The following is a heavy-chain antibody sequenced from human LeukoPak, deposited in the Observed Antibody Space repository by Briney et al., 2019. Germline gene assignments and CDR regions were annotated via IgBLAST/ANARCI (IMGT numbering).Heavy chain of an antibody. CDR1: GFTFTTYA. CDR3: AKSSGYSYGYGHYYMDI. V-gene: IGHV3-23*01. Sequence: PEGSLRLSCAASGFTFTTYAMSWVRQAPGKGLEWVSAISGGGGNTYYADSVKGRFTISRDNSNNTLYLQMNSLRAEDTALYYCAKSSGYSYGYGHYYMDIWGKGTTVTVSS. J-gene: IGHJ6*03. D-gene: IGHD5-18*01. CDR2: ISGGGGNT.